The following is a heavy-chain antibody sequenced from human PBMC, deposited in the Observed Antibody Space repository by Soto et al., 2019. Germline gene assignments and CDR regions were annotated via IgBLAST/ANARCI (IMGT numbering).Heavy chain of an antibody. CDR1: GYTFTSYD. J-gene: IGHJ6*02. V-gene: IGHV1-8*01. D-gene: IGHD6-6*01. CDR2: MNPNSGNT. Sequence: GASVKVSCKASGYTFTSYDINWVRQATGQGREWMGWMNPNSGNTGYAQKFQGRVTMTRNTSISTAYMELSILRSEDTAVYYCASTNPIAARQDYYYGMDVWGQGTTVTVSS. CDR3: ASTNPIAARQDYYYGMDV.